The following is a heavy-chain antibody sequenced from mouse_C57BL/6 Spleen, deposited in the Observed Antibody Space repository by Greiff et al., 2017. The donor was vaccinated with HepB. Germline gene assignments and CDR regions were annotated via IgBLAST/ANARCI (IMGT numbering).Heavy chain of an antibody. D-gene: IGHD1-1*01. J-gene: IGHJ2*01. CDR1: GYTFTSYW. CDR3: ARSRYYGSSYYFDY. V-gene: IGHV1-52*01. CDR2: IDPSDSET. Sequence: QVQLQQPGAELVRPGSSVKLSWKASGYTFTSYWMHWVKQRPIQGLEWIGNIDPSDSETHYNQKFKDKATLTVDKSSSTAYMQLSSLTSEDSAVYYCARSRYYGSSYYFDYWGQGTTLTVSS.